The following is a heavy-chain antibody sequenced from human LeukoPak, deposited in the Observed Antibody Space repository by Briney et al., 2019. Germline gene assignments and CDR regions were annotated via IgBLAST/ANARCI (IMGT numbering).Heavy chain of an antibody. CDR2: IKSKTDGGTT. Sequence: GRSLRLSCAASGFTFSNAWMSWVRQAPGKGLEWVGRIKSKTDGGTTDYAAPVKGRFTISRDDSKNTLYLQMNSLKTEDTAVYYCTTESISSGYLNNAATTFHDYWGQGTLVTVSS. CDR1: GFTFSNAW. V-gene: IGHV3-15*01. J-gene: IGHJ4*02. CDR3: TTESISSGYLNNAATTFHDY. D-gene: IGHD3-22*01.